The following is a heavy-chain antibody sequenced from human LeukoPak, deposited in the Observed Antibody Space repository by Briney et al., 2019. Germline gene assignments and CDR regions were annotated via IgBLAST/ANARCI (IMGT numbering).Heavy chain of an antibody. J-gene: IGHJ5*02. Sequence: SETLSLTCTVSGGSISSYYWSWIRQPPGKGLEWIGYIYYSGSTNYNPSLKSRVTISVDTSKNQFSLKLSSVTAADTAVYYCARGVPMVRGVIITSTKNWFDPWGQGTLVTVSS. V-gene: IGHV4-59*12. CDR2: IYYSGST. CDR1: GGSISSYY. CDR3: ARGVPMVRGVIITSTKNWFDP. D-gene: IGHD3-10*01.